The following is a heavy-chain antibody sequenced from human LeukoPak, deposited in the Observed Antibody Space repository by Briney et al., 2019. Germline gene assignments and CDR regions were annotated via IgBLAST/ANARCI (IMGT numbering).Heavy chain of an antibody. CDR3: ARGIRDIVVVPAAVLDY. V-gene: IGHV4-30-2*01. Sequence: PSQTLSLTCAVAGGSISSGGYSWSWIRQPPGKGLEWIGYIYHSGSTYYNPSHKSRVTISVDTSKNQFSLKLSSVTAADTAVYYCARGIRDIVVVPAAVLDYWGQGTLVTVSS. J-gene: IGHJ4*02. CDR1: GGSISSGGYS. CDR2: IYHSGST. D-gene: IGHD2-2*01.